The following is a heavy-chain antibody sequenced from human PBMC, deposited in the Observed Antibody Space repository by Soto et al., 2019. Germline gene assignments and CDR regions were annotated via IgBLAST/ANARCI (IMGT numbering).Heavy chain of an antibody. CDR3: ARDPEGYSSSWDLGYFDY. J-gene: IGHJ4*02. D-gene: IGHD6-13*01. V-gene: IGHV3-30-3*01. CDR2: ISYDGSNK. Sequence: GGSLRLSCAASGFTFSSYAMHWVRQAPGKGLEWVAVISYDGSNKYYADSVKGRFTISRDNSKNTLYLQMNSLRAEDTAVYYCARDPEGYSSSWDLGYFDYWGQGTLVTVSS. CDR1: GFTFSSYA.